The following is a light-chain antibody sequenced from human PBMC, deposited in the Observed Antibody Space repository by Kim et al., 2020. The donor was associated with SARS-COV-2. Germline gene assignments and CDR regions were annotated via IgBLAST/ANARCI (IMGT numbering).Light chain of an antibody. CDR3: AAWDDSLNGQVV. Sequence: QSVLTQPPSASGTPGQRVIISCSGSSSNIGSNTVNWYQQLPGTAPKLLIYSNNQRPSGVPDRFSGSKSGTSASLAISGLQSEDEADYYCAAWDDSLNGQVVFGGGTQLTVL. CDR2: SNN. CDR1: SSNIGSNT. J-gene: IGLJ2*01. V-gene: IGLV1-44*01.